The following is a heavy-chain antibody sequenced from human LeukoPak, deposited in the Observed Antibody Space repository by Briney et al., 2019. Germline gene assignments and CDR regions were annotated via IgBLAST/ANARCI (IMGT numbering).Heavy chain of an antibody. CDR2: ISYDGSNK. CDR1: GFTFSSYA. D-gene: IGHD5-18*01. J-gene: IGHJ6*02. Sequence: GRSLRLSCAASGFTFSSYAMHWVRQAPGKGLEWVAVISYDGSNKYYADSVKGRFTISRDNSKNTLYLQMNSLRAEDTAVYYCARGGLWLTDSMAVWGQGTAVTVSS. V-gene: IGHV3-30-3*01. CDR3: ARGGLWLTDSMAV.